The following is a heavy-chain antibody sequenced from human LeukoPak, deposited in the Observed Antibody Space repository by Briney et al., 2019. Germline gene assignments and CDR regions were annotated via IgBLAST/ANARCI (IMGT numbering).Heavy chain of an antibody. CDR2: ISYDGNKV. CDR3: ARVPMSRGPQNSYFDS. D-gene: IGHD1-1*01. V-gene: IGHV3-30*04. Sequence: GRSLRLSCAASGFTFNYYTMHWVRQAPGKGLEWVTAISYDGNKVYYGGSVSGRFTISRDNSKNTVSLLMNSLGVEDTATYFCARVPMSRGPQNSYFDSWGQGTLVVVSS. J-gene: IGHJ4*02. CDR1: GFTFNYYT.